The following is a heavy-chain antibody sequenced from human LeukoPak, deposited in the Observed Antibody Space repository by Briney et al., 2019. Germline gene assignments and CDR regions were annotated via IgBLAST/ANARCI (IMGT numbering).Heavy chain of an antibody. CDR1: GFTFSSYA. J-gene: IGHJ5*02. Sequence: AGGSLRLSCAASGFTFSSYAMSWVRQAPGKGLEWVSAISGSGGSTYYADSVKGRFTISRDNSKNTLYLQMNSLRAEDTAVYYCAKDADYDFWSGPPGGFDPWGQGTLVTVSS. D-gene: IGHD3-3*01. V-gene: IGHV3-23*01. CDR2: ISGSGGST. CDR3: AKDADYDFWSGPPGGFDP.